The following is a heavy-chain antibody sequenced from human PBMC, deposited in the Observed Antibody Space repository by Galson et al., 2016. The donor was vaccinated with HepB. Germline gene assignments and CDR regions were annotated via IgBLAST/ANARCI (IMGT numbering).Heavy chain of an antibody. CDR3: ARGGSRPIDY. D-gene: IGHD1-26*01. CDR2: INTDGSST. CDR1: GFTFSSHW. Sequence: LRLSCAASGFTFSSHWMHWVRQAPGKGLVWVSRINTDGSSTSYADSVKGRFTISRDNAKNTLYLQMNSLRAGDTAVYYCARGGSRPIDYWGQGTLVTVSS. V-gene: IGHV3-74*01. J-gene: IGHJ4*02.